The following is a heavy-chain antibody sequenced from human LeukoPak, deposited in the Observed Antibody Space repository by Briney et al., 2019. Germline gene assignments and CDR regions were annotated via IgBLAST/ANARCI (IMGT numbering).Heavy chain of an antibody. CDR1: GFTFTSFY. Sequence: ASVKVSCKASGFTFTSFYMHWVRQAPGQGLEWLGVINPSGGDTIYAQKFQGRVTMTRDMSTSTAYMELSSLRSEDTAVYYCARDRGSGSYYFDYWGQGTLVTVSS. CDR2: INPSGGDT. J-gene: IGHJ4*02. V-gene: IGHV1-46*01. CDR3: ARDRGSGSYYFDY. D-gene: IGHD1-26*01.